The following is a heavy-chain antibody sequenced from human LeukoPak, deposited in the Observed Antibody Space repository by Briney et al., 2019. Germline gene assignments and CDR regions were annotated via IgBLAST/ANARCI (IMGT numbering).Heavy chain of an antibody. CDR3: AKDGPHYSDSSGLYWYFDL. CDR2: IRGGGGST. J-gene: IGHJ2*01. CDR1: GFTFSSYA. Sequence: PGGSLRLSCAASGFTFSSYAMSWVRQAPGKELDWVSAIRGGGGSTYYTDSVKGRFTISRDNSKNTLYLQMNSLRAEDTAVYYCAKDGPHYSDSSGLYWYFDLWGRGTLVTVSS. D-gene: IGHD3-22*01. V-gene: IGHV3-23*01.